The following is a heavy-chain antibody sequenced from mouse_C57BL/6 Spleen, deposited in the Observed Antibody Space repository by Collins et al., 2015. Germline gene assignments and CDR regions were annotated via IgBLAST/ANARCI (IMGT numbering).Heavy chain of an antibody. D-gene: IGHD1-1*01. CDR3: AGHYYGSSHWYFDV. Sequence: QVQLQQPGAELVKPGASVKMSCKASGYTFTSYWITWVKQRPGQGLEWIGDIYPGSGSTNYNEKFKSKATLTVDTSSSTAYMQLSSLTSEDSAVYYCAGHYYGSSHWYFDVWGTGTTVTVSS. V-gene: IGHV1-55*01. J-gene: IGHJ1*03. CDR2: IYPGSGST. CDR1: GYTFTSYW.